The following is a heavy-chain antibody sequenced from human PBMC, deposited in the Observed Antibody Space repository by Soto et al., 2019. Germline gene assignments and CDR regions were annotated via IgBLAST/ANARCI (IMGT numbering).Heavy chain of an antibody. CDR2: ISYDGSNK. V-gene: IGHV3-30*18. CDR1: GFTFSSYG. Sequence: QVQLVESGGGVVQPGRSLRLSCAASGFTFSSYGMHWVRQAPGKGLEWVAVISYDGSNKYYADSVKGRFTISRDNSKNTLYLQMNRLRAEDTAVYYCAKDSYDSSGLHGAFDIWGQGTMVTVSS. J-gene: IGHJ3*02. D-gene: IGHD3-22*01. CDR3: AKDSYDSSGLHGAFDI.